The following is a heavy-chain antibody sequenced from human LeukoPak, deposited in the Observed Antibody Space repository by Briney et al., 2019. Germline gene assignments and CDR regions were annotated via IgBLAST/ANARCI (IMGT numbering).Heavy chain of an antibody. CDR2: VNYNGS. V-gene: IGHV4-34*01. Sequence: SETLSLTCAVYGGSLSGYFWSWIRLPPEKGLEWLGEVNYNGSNYNPSLKSRVTMSVETPKNQFSLKLRSVTAADTAVYYCGRSEDAFDIWGQGTMVTVSS. CDR1: GGSLSGYF. J-gene: IGHJ3*02. CDR3: GRSEDAFDI.